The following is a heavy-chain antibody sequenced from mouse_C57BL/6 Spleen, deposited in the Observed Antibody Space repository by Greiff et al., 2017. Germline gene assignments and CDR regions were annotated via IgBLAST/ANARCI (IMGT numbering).Heavy chain of an antibody. CDR1: GYTFTSYG. D-gene: IGHD2-5*01. V-gene: IGHV1-81*01. Sequence: VQLQQSGAELARPGASVKLSCKASGYTFTSYGISWVKQRTRQGLEWIGEIYPRSGNTYYNEKFKGKATLTADKSSSTAYMELRSLTSEDSAVYFCARGNSNYDYYAMDYWGQGTSVTVSS. J-gene: IGHJ4*01. CDR3: ARGNSNYDYYAMDY. CDR2: IYPRSGNT.